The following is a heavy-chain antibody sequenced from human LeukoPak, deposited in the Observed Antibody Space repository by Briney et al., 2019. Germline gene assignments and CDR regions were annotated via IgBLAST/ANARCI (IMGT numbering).Heavy chain of an antibody. D-gene: IGHD6-13*01. CDR3: ARQRRAAGGTTPSSYYYYYYMDV. V-gene: IGHV1-8*01. CDR1: GYTFTSYD. CDR2: MNPNSSNT. Sequence: ASVKVSCKASGYTFTSYDINWVRQATGQGLEWMGWMNPNSSNTGYAQKFQGRVTMTRNTSISTAYMELSSLRSEDTSVYYCARQRRAAGGTTPSSYYYYYYMDVWGKGTTVTVSS. J-gene: IGHJ6*03.